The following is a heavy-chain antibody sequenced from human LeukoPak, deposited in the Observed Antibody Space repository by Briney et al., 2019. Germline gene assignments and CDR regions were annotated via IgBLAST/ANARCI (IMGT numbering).Heavy chain of an antibody. CDR2: IYYSGST. Sequence: SETLSLTCTVSGGSISSSSYYWGWIGQPPGKGLEWIGSIYYSGSTYYNPSLKSRVTISVDTSKNQFSLKLSSVTAADTAVYYCARLPPKIQLWSPYYGMDVWGQGTTVTVSS. J-gene: IGHJ6*02. V-gene: IGHV4-39*01. D-gene: IGHD5-18*01. CDR3: ARLPPKIQLWSPYYGMDV. CDR1: GGSISSSSYY.